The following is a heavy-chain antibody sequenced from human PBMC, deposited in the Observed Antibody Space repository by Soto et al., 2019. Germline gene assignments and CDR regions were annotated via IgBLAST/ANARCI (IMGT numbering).Heavy chain of an antibody. Sequence: QVHLVQSGGEVKKPGASVKVSCKASGYRFSSYGICLVRQAPGQGLQWMGWISTYSGNTNFAQDFRDRLTMTTDTSTHTAYMEFRSLRSDDMAVYYCVRVNEGVYYDSSGDYDFWGQGTLDTVSS. V-gene: IGHV1-18*03. J-gene: IGHJ4*02. D-gene: IGHD3-22*01. CDR2: ISTYSGNT. CDR3: VRVNEGVYYDSSGDYDF. CDR1: GYRFSSYG.